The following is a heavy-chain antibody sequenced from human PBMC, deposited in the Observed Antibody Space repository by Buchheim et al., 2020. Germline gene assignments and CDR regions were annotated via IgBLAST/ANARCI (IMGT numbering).Heavy chain of an antibody. CDR3: AKTGGTYYYGLDV. CDR1: GGSISSGSYF. Sequence: QVQLQESGPGLVKPSQTLSLTCTVSGGSISSGSYFWSWIRQPAGKGLEWIGCISSGGSPNYNASLKSRVIISADTPTNQFSLILTSVTAADTAVYYCAKTGGTYYYGLDVWGQGT. J-gene: IGHJ6*02. V-gene: IGHV4-61*02. D-gene: IGHD3-16*01. CDR2: ISSGGSP.